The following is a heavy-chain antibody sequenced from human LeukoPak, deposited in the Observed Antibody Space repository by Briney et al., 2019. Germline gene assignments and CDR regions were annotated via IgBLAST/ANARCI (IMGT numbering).Heavy chain of an antibody. Sequence: SETLSLTCTVSGGSISSYYWSWIRQPPGKGLEWIGYIYTSGSTNYNPSLKSRVTISVDTSKNQFSLKLSSVTAADTAVYYCASLGAAAAGTYYYMDVWGKGTTVTVSS. CDR1: GGSISSYY. J-gene: IGHJ6*03. CDR2: IYTSGST. V-gene: IGHV4-4*09. D-gene: IGHD6-13*01. CDR3: ASLGAAAAGTYYYMDV.